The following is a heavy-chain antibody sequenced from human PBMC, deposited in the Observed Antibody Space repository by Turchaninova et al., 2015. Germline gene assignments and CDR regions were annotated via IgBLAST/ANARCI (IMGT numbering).Heavy chain of an antibody. CDR1: GFTFGNFA. CDR3: AKGARDSSSFRPFDS. V-gene: IGHV3-23*01. CDR2: FSGSDDTT. D-gene: IGHD3-22*01. Sequence: VQPGGSLRLPCAASGFTFGNFAMSWVRQGPGKGLEWVSTFSGSDDTTYSADSVKGRFTISRDNSKNTLFVQMNSLRVEDTAVYYCAKGARDSSSFRPFDSWGQGTLVTVSS. J-gene: IGHJ4*02.